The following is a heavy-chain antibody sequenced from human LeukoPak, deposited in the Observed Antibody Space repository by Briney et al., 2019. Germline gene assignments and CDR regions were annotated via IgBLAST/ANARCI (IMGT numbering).Heavy chain of an antibody. CDR2: IYTSGST. CDR3: AREGDLYYYYYGMDV. D-gene: IGHD1-26*01. CDR1: GGSISSYY. V-gene: IGHV4-4*07. Sequence: PSETLSLTCTVSGGSISSYYRSWIRQPAGKGLEWIGRIYTSGSTNYNPSLKSRVTMSVDTSKNQFSLKLSSVTAADTAVYYCAREGDLYYYYYGMDVWGQGTTVTVSS. J-gene: IGHJ6*02.